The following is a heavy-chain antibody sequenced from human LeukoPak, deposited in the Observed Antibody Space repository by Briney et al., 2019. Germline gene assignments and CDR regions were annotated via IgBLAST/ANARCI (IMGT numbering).Heavy chain of an antibody. J-gene: IGHJ5*02. Sequence: ASVKVSCKASGYTFTTYGIHWVRQAPGQRLEWMGWISADSGNTEYSQKFQGRVTISRDTSASTAYMELSSLISEDTAVYYCARGGCSTGNCYASWLDPWGQGTLVTVYS. V-gene: IGHV1-3*01. CDR2: ISADSGNT. CDR1: GYTFTTYG. D-gene: IGHD2-15*01. CDR3: ARGGCSTGNCYASWLDP.